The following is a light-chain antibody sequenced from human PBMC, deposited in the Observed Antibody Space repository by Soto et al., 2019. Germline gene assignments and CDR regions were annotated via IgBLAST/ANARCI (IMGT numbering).Light chain of an antibody. CDR2: GAS. J-gene: IGKJ5*01. V-gene: IGKV3-20*01. Sequence: EILFTQSPDTPSFSPGERATPPCRASQTVSSNYLAWCQQRPGQAPRLLIYGASTRAAGIPDRFSGSGSGTDFTLTITRLEPEDSAVYFCQQYTGPPTTFGQGTRLEIK. CDR1: QTVSSNY. CDR3: QQYTGPPTT.